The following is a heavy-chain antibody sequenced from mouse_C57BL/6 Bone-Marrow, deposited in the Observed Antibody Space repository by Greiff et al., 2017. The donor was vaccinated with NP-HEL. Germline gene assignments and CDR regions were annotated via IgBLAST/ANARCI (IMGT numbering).Heavy chain of an antibody. J-gene: IGHJ4*01. Sequence: VQVVESGAELVKPGASVKLSCKASGYTFTEYTIHWVKQRSGQGLEWIGWFYPGSGSIKYNEKFKDKATLTADKSSSTVYMELSRLTSEDSAVYFCARHGNSLDDYLYYYAMDYWGQGTSVTVSS. V-gene: IGHV1-62-2*01. D-gene: IGHD2-4*01. CDR3: ARHGNSLDDYLYYYAMDY. CDR2: FYPGSGSI. CDR1: GYTFTEYT.